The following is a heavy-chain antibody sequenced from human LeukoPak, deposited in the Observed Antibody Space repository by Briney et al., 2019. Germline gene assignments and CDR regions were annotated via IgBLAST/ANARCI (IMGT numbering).Heavy chain of an antibody. CDR3: ARDLGNYPGIAAAGTYLS. CDR1: GYTFASYY. V-gene: IGHV1-46*01. D-gene: IGHD6-13*01. Sequence: VASVKVSCKASGYTFASYYMHWVRQAPGQGLEWMGIINPSGGSTSYAQKFQGRVTMTRDTSTSTVYMELSSLRSEDTAVYYCARDLGNYPGIAAAGTYLSWGQGTLVTVSS. CDR2: INPSGGST. J-gene: IGHJ5*02.